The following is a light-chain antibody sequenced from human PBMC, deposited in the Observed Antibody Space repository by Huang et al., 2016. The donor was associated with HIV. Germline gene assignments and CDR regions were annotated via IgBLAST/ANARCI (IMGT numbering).Light chain of an antibody. V-gene: IGKV3-15*01. CDR1: QSVTSN. J-gene: IGKJ1*01. Sequence: EVVMTQSPAILSVSPGERATLSCRASQSVTSNLAWYQQKPGQALRLLIYSASTRASGSPARFSGSGSGTEFTLTISSLLSEDFAVYYCQHYNNWPWWTFGQGTKVEIK. CDR2: SAS. CDR3: QHYNNWPWWT.